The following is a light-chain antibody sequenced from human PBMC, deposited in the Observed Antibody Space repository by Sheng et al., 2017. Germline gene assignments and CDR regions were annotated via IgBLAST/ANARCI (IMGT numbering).Light chain of an antibody. J-gene: IGKJ3*01. CDR1: QDISNY. CDR2: DAS. Sequence: DIQMTQSPSSLSASVGDRVTITCQASQDISNYLNWYQQKPGKAPKLLIYDASNLETGVPSRFSGSGSGTDFTFTISSLQPEDIATYYCQQYDNLPFTFGPRDQS. CDR3: QQYDNLPFT. V-gene: IGKV1-33*01.